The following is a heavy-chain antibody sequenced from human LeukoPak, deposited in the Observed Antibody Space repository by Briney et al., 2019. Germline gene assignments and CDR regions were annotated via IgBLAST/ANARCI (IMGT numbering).Heavy chain of an antibody. CDR2: IYYSGST. CDR3: ARGSPFYDFWSGYTNYYYYMDV. Sequence: SETLSLTCTVSGGSISSYYWSWIRQPPGKGLEWIGYIYYSGSTNYNPSLKSRVTISVDTSKNQFSLKLSSVTAADTAVYYCARGSPFYDFWSGYTNYYYYMDVWGKGTTVTVSS. CDR1: GGSISSYY. D-gene: IGHD3-3*01. J-gene: IGHJ6*03. V-gene: IGHV4-59*01.